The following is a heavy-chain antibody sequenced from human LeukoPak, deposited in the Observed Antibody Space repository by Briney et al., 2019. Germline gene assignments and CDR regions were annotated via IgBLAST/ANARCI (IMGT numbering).Heavy chain of an antibody. D-gene: IGHD3-10*01. J-gene: IGHJ4*02. CDR3: AREGYYGSGSPPSLYFDY. CDR2: TSSDLNVK. Sequence: RSGGSLRLSGAASGFTFRNYVIHWVRQAPGKGLEWVAVTSSDLNVKLYADSVKGRFTISRDNSRSTLYLQMNSLRPEDTAIYYCAREGYYGSGSPPSLYFDYWGQGTLVTVSS. CDR1: GFTFRNYV. V-gene: IGHV3-30-3*01.